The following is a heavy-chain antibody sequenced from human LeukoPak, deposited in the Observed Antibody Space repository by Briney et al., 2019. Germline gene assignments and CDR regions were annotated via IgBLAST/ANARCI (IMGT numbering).Heavy chain of an antibody. J-gene: IGHJ4*02. V-gene: IGHV3-23*01. CDR1: GFTFSSYA. D-gene: IGHD2-21*01. CDR2: ISGSGGST. CDR3: AKDRNGGGDCFDY. Sequence: GGSLRLSCAASGFTFSSYAMSWVRQAPGKGLEWVSAISGSGGSTYYADSVKGRFTISRDNSKSTLYLQMNSLRAEDTAVYYCAKDRNGGGDCFDYWGQGTLVTVSS.